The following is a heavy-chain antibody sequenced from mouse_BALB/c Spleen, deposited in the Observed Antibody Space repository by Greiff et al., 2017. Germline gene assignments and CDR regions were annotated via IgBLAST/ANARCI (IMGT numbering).Heavy chain of an antibody. D-gene: IGHD2-4*01. V-gene: IGHV1-69*01. CDR1: GYTFTDYW. Sequence: QVQLQQPGAELVMPGASVKMSCKASGYTFTDYWMHWVKQRPGQGLEWIGAIDTSDSYTSYNQKFKGKATLTVDESSSTAYMQLSSLTSEDSAVYYCARGLYDYDDYWGQGTTLTVSS. J-gene: IGHJ2*01. CDR3: ARGLYDYDDY. CDR2: IDTSDSYT.